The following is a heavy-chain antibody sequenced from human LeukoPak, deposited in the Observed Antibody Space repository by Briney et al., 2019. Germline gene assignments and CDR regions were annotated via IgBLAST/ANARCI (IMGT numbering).Heavy chain of an antibody. CDR2: IYYSGST. Sequence: PSETLSLTCTVPGGSLSSYYWSCICQPPRKGLEWIGYIYYSGSTNYNPSLKSRVTISVDTSKNQVSLKVSSVTAADTAVYYCARYDVSDGYRFDYWGQGTLVTVYS. J-gene: IGHJ4*02. CDR1: GGSLSSYY. D-gene: IGHD3-3*01. CDR3: ARYDVSDGYRFDY. V-gene: IGHV4-59*08.